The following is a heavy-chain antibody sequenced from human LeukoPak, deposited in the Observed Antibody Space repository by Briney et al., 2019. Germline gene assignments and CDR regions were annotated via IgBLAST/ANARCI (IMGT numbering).Heavy chain of an antibody. CDR2: FTRIGTI. J-gene: IGHJ4*02. V-gene: IGHV4-34*01. CDR1: GGSFSDYF. CDR3: AGIYGDYSDFDY. Sequence: SDTLSLTCAVYGGSFSDYFWSWIRQPPGKGLEWIGEFTRIGTINYNPSLKSRITISVDTSKNQFSLKLSSVTAADTAVYYCAGIYGDYSDFDYWGQGTLVTVSS. D-gene: IGHD4-17*01.